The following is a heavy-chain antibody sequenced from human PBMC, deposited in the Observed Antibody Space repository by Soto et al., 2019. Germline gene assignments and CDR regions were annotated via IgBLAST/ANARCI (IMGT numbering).Heavy chain of an antibody. Sequence: GGSLRLSCAVSGFTFSSYGMHWVRQAPGKGLEWVAVISYDGSKKYYADSVKGRFTISRDNSKNTLYLQMNSLRAEDTAVYYCAKDRESTVNSLYNWFDPWGQGTLVTVSS. CDR2: ISYDGSKK. V-gene: IGHV3-30*18. CDR3: AKDRESTVNSLYNWFDP. D-gene: IGHD4-4*01. J-gene: IGHJ5*02. CDR1: GFTFSSYG.